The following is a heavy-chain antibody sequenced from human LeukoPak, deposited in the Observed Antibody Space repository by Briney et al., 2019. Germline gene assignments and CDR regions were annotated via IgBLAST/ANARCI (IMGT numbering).Heavy chain of an antibody. CDR3: ARVAVDVTLYNYYGMDV. V-gene: IGHV4-39*07. Sequence: PSETLSLTCTVSGGSIRSSYYYWGWIRQPPGKGLEWIGSIYDSGSTYYNPSLKSRVTISVDTSKNQFSLKLSSVTAADTAVYYCARVAVDVTLYNYYGMDVWGQGTTVTVSS. J-gene: IGHJ6*02. CDR2: IYDSGST. CDR1: GGSIRSSYYY. D-gene: IGHD5-12*01.